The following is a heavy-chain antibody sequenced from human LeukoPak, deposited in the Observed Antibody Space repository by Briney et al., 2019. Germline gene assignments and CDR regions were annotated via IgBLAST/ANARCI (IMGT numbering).Heavy chain of an antibody. CDR3: AKPRGIVVVAASFDY. J-gene: IGHJ4*02. V-gene: IGHV3-23*01. CDR1: GFTFSSYA. D-gene: IGHD2-15*01. CDR2: ISGSGGST. Sequence: GGSLRLSCAASGFTFSSYAMSWVRQAPGKGLEWVSGISGSGGSTYYADSVKGRFTISRDNSKNTLYLQMNSLRAEDTAVYYCAKPRGIVVVAASFDYWGQGTLVTVSS.